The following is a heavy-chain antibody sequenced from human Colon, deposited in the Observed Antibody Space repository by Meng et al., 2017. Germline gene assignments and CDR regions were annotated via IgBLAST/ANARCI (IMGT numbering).Heavy chain of an antibody. V-gene: IGHV7-4-1*02. Sequence: QVQLVQSGSELKKPGASVKVSCKASGYSFRTYAINWVRQAPGQGRQWMGWINMYTGDPSYVEGFAGRFVFSWDISVSTAYLQISSLKAEDTAVYFCVRHNGDSDFDYWGQGTLVTVSS. J-gene: IGHJ4*02. CDR3: VRHNGDSDFDY. CDR1: GYSFRTYA. D-gene: IGHD2-21*02. CDR2: INMYTGDP.